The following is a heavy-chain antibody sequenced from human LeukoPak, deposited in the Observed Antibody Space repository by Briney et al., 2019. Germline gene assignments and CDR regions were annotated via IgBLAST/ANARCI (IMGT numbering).Heavy chain of an antibody. CDR3: ARGVVDYYDSSGYSGKNDH. D-gene: IGHD3-22*01. V-gene: IGHV4-59*01. CDR2: IYSSGST. CDR1: GGSISSYY. Sequence: SETLSLTCTVSGGSISSYYWSWIRQPPGKGLEWIGYIYSSGSTNYNPSLKSRVTISVDTSKNQFSLKLSSVTAADTAVYYCARGVVDYYDSSGYSGKNDHWGQGTLVTVSS. J-gene: IGHJ4*02.